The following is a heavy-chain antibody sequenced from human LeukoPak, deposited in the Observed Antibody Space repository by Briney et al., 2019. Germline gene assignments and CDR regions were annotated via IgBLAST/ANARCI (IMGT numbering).Heavy chain of an antibody. Sequence: GGSLRLSCAASGFTFSSYAMSWVRQAPGKGLEWVSAISGSGGSTYCADSVKGRFTISRDNSKNTLYLQMNSLRAEDTAVYYCAKAHGIAVAGQAFDIWGQGTMVTVSS. D-gene: IGHD6-19*01. CDR3: AKAHGIAVAGQAFDI. J-gene: IGHJ3*02. CDR1: GFTFSSYA. CDR2: ISGSGGST. V-gene: IGHV3-23*01.